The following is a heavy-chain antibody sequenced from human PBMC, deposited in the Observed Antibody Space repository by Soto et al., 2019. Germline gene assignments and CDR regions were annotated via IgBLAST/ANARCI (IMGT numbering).Heavy chain of an antibody. V-gene: IGHV3-48*02. CDR2: ISSSGSTI. Sequence: GGSLRLSCAASGFTFSSYSMNWVRQAPGEGLEWLTYISSSGSTIYDADSVKGRFTISRDNAKNSLYLQMNSLREEDTAVYYCARDNSYAFDYWGQGTLVTVSP. D-gene: IGHD1-20*01. CDR3: ARDNSYAFDY. CDR1: GFTFSSYS. J-gene: IGHJ4*02.